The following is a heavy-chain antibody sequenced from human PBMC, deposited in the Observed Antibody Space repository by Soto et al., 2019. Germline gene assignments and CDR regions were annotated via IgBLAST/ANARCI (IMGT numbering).Heavy chain of an antibody. CDR3: AIGVVSDSVPEP. CDR1: GDTFTSYD. V-gene: IGHV1-18*01. CDR2: ISAYNDNT. J-gene: IGHJ5*02. Sequence: ASVKVSCKASGDTFTSYDISWVRQAPGQGLEWMGWISAYNDNTNYAQKLQGRVTITRDTSASTAYMELSSLRSEDTAVYYCAIGVVSDSVPEPWGQGTLVTVSS.